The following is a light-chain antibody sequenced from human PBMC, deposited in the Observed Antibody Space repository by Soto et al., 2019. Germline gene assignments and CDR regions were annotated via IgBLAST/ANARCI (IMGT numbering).Light chain of an antibody. V-gene: IGKV1-5*03. Sequence: DIQMTQSPSTLFASVGDRVTITCRASQSIGSWLAWYQQKPGKAPKLLIYKASSLESGVPSRFSGSGSGTEFTLPISSLQPDDFATYYCQQYNSYSPYTFGQGTKLEIK. CDR2: KAS. CDR1: QSIGSW. CDR3: QQYNSYSPYT. J-gene: IGKJ2*01.